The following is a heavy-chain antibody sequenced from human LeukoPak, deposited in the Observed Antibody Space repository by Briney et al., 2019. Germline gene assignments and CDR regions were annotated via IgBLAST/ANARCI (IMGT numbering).Heavy chain of an antibody. V-gene: IGHV4-61*02. CDR3: ARASRTSFDY. CDR2: IYTSGST. Sequence: SETLSLTCTVSGGSISSGSYYWSWRRQPAGRGLELIGRIYTSGSTNYNPSLKSRVTISVDTSKNQFSLKLSSVTAADTAVYYCARASRTSFDYWGQGTLVTVSS. D-gene: IGHD2-2*01. CDR1: GGSISSGSYY. J-gene: IGHJ4*02.